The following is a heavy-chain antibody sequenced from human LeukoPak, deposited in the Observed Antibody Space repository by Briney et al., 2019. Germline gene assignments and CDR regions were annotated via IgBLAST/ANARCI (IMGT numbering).Heavy chain of an antibody. CDR2: IYPGDSDT. V-gene: IGHV5-51*01. D-gene: IGHD2-15*01. Sequence: GESLKISCKGSGYSFTNYWIGWVRQMPGKGLEWMGIIYPGDSDTRYSPSFQGQVTISADESINTVYLQWSSLKASDTAMYFCVGKYCSGGSCWGFDPWGQGTLVTVSS. J-gene: IGHJ5*02. CDR3: VGKYCSGGSCWGFDP. CDR1: GYSFTNYW.